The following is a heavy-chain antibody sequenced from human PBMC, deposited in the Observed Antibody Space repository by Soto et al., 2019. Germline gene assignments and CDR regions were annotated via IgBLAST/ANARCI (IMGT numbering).Heavy chain of an antibody. CDR3: SRGLSGYETMPYCFDS. J-gene: IGHJ4*02. CDR2: TRGKAYGGTT. V-gene: IGHV3-49*03. CDR1: GFNFAGYA. Sequence: GGSLRLSCATSGFNFAGYAMTWFRQAPGKGLEWVGFTRGKAYGGTTEYAASVRGRFTISRDDSRRVAYLQMDSLRPEDTAVYFCSRGLSGYETMPYCFDSWGQGTLVTVSS. D-gene: IGHD3-9*01.